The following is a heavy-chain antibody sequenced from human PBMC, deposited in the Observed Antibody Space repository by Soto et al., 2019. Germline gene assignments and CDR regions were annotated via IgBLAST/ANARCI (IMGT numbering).Heavy chain of an antibody. V-gene: IGHV3-7*01. Sequence: EVQLVESGGGLVQPGESLRLSCAASGFTFSNHWINWIRQTPGRGLEWLAVIKQDGSEKYYVDSVKGRLTVSRDNAMNSAYLQMNSLRVADMAVYYCAREWYMDYWGQGTLVTVSS. J-gene: IGHJ4*02. CDR2: IKQDGSEK. D-gene: IGHD2-8*02. CDR1: GFTFSNHW. CDR3: AREWYMDY.